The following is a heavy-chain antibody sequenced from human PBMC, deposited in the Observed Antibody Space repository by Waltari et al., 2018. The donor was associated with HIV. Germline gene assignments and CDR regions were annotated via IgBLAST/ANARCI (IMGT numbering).Heavy chain of an antibody. J-gene: IGHJ3*02. CDR3: ARAFMIRGTWAFDI. CDR1: GFTFSLYE. D-gene: IGHD3-10*01. V-gene: IGHV3-48*03. Sequence: EVQVVESGGGLVQPGGSLRLSCAASGFTFSLYEMHWVRQAPGKGLGWVSYVMSSGSTIEFADSGKGLFTMSRDNAKNSLYLRMNSLRAEDTAVYYCARAFMIRGTWAFDIWGQGTMVTVSS. CDR2: VMSSGSTI.